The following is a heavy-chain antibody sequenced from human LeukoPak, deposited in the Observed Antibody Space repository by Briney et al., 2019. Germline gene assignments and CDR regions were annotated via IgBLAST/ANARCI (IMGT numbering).Heavy chain of an antibody. Sequence: SETLSLTCTVSGGSISSGGYYWSWIRQHPGKGLEWIGYIYYSGSTYYNPSLKSRVTISVDTSKNQFSLKLSSVTAADTAVYYCVRLGSTSPGNWYKLFDQWGQGTLVTVSS. J-gene: IGHJ4*02. V-gene: IGHV4-31*03. D-gene: IGHD2-2*01. CDR2: IYYSGST. CDR1: GGSISSGGYY. CDR3: VRLGSTSPGNWYKLFDQ.